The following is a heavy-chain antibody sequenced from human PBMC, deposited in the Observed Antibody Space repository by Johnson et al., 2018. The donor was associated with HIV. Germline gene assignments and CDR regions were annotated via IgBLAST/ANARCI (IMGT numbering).Heavy chain of an antibody. J-gene: IGHJ3*02. CDR2: IKQDGSEK. D-gene: IGHD1-26*01. CDR1: GFTFTGYW. CDR3: ARDREASASGDAFDI. V-gene: IGHV3-7*01. Sequence: VQLVESGGGVVQPGKSLRLSCAASGFTFTGYWMSWVRQAPGKGLEWVAKIKQDGSEKYYVHSVKGRFTLSRDNAKNSLYLQMNNLGAKDTAVYYCARDREASASGDAFDIWGQGTMVIVSS.